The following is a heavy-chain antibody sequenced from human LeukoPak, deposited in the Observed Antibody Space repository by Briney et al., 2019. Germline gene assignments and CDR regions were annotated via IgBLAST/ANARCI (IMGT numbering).Heavy chain of an antibody. CDR3: AKDLYDGSWYDGMDV. D-gene: IGHD3-16*01. CDR1: GFTFRSYP. CDR2: ISASGDRT. Sequence: PGGSLRLSCAASGFTFRSYPMSWDRQAPGRGLEWVSAISASGDRTYYADSVKGRFTISRDNSKNTLYLQMNSLRAEDTAVYYCAKDLYDGSWYDGMDVWGQATTVTVSS. V-gene: IGHV3-23*01. J-gene: IGHJ6*02.